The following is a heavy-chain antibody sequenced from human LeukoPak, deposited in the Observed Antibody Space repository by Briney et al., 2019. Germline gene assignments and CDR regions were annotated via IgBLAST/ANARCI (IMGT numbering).Heavy chain of an antibody. CDR2: IYYSGST. D-gene: IGHD2-2*01. CDR1: GGSISSYY. V-gene: IGHV4-59*01. CDR3: ARAVQHRDYFDF. J-gene: IGHJ4*02. Sequence: SETLSLTCTVSGGSISSYYWSWIRQPPGKGLEWIGYIYYSGSTNYNPSLKSRLTISVDTSKNQFSLRLSSVTAADTAFYYCARAVQHRDYFDFWGPGTLVTVSS.